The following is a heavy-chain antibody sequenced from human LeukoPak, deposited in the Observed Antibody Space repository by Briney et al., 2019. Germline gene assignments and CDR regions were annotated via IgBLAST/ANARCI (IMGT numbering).Heavy chain of an antibody. Sequence: ASVKVSCKASGYTFTSYYMHWVRQAPGQGLEWMGIINPSGGSTSYAQKFQGRVTMTRNTSISTAYMELSSLRSEDTAVYYCAREYGAYGMDVWGQGTTVTVSS. J-gene: IGHJ6*02. CDR2: INPSGGST. D-gene: IGHD4-17*01. CDR1: GYTFTSYY. V-gene: IGHV1-46*03. CDR3: AREYGAYGMDV.